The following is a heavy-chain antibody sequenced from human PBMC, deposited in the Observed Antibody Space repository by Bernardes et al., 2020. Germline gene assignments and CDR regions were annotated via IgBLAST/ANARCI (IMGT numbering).Heavy chain of an antibody. V-gene: IGHV4-59*01. D-gene: IGHD1-26*01. CDR2: IYYSGST. CDR3: ARGKGGGSYHSPFDP. Sequence: SETLSLTCTVSGGSISSYYWSWIRQPPGKGLEWIGYIYYSGSTNYNPSLKSRVTISVDTSKNQFSLKLSSMTSADTAVYYCARGKGGGSYHSPFDPWGQGTLVTVSS. CDR1: GGSISSYY. J-gene: IGHJ5*02.